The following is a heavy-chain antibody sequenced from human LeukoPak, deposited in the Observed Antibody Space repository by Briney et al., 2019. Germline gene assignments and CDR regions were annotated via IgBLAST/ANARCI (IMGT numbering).Heavy chain of an antibody. CDR2: IYYSGST. CDR1: GGSISSYY. J-gene: IGHJ6*03. Sequence: SETLSLTCTVSGGSISSYYWSWIRQPPGKGLEWIGYIYYSGSTNYNPSLKSRVTISVGTSKNQFSLKLSSVTAADTAVYYCARVEMATIGGVYYYYYMDVWGKGTTVTVSS. V-gene: IGHV4-59*01. CDR3: ARVEMATIGGVYYYYYMDV. D-gene: IGHD5-24*01.